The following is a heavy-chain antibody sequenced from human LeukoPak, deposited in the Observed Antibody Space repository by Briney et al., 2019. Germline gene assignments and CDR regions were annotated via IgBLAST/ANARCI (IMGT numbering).Heavy chain of an antibody. Sequence: ASVKVSCKASGGTFSSYAISWVRQAPGQGREWMGGIIPIFGTANYAQKFQGRVTITADESTSTAYMELSSLRSQDTAVYYCARDVHIPVVVTAIYYGMDVWGQGTTVTVSS. J-gene: IGHJ6*02. CDR2: IIPIFGTA. V-gene: IGHV1-69*13. D-gene: IGHD2-21*02. CDR3: ARDVHIPVVVTAIYYGMDV. CDR1: GGTFSSYA.